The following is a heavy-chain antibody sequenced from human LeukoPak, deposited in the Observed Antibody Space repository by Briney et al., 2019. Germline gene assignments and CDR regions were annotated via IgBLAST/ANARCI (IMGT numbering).Heavy chain of an antibody. CDR2: INPSAWST. D-gene: IGHD1-26*01. J-gene: IGHJ5*02. V-gene: IGHV1-46*01. CDR3: ARHEPSGSYGP. CDR1: GYTFTSCY. Sequence: ASVKVSCKTSGYTFTSCYMHGVRQAPGQGRECMGMINPSAWSTRYAQKFQGRVTMTTDTSTSTVYMELSSLRSEDTAVYYCARHEPSGSYGPWGQGTLVTVSS.